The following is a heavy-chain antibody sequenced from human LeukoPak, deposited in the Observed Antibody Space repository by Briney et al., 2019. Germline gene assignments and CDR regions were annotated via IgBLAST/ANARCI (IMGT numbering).Heavy chain of an antibody. Sequence: GGSLRLSCAASGFTFSTYPMHWVRQAPGEGLEYVSGITASGGTAYHGNSVKGRFTISRDNSKNTLYLQVDTLRAEDMAVYYCARVSGSYPEYYFDYWGQGTLVTVSS. V-gene: IGHV3-64*01. D-gene: IGHD1-26*01. CDR3: ARVSGSYPEYYFDY. CDR2: ITASGGTA. J-gene: IGHJ4*02. CDR1: GFTFSTYP.